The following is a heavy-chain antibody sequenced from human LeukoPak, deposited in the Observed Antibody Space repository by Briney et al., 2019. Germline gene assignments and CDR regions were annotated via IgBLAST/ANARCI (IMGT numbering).Heavy chain of an antibody. CDR2: INPNSGGT. J-gene: IGHJ3*02. V-gene: IGHV1-2*02. CDR3: ARSDYDILTGYYRESDAFDI. CDR1: GYTFTGYY. Sequence: ASVKVSCKASGYTFTGYYMHWVRQAPGQGLEWMGWINPNSGGTNYAQKFQGRVTMTTDTSTSTAYMELRSLRSDDTAVYYCARSDYDILTGYYRESDAFDIWGQGTMVTVSS. D-gene: IGHD3-9*01.